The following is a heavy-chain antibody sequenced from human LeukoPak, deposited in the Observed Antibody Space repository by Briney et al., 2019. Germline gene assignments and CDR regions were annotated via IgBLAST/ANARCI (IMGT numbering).Heavy chain of an antibody. CDR1: GGSISSYY. CDR3: ARDGSRRFLEWFNWFDP. V-gene: IGHV4-59*12. Sequence: SETLSLTCTVSGGSISSYYWSWIRQPPGKGLEWIGTLYYSGKTYYNPSLKSRVTISIDTSKNQFSLKLSSVTAADTAVYYCARDGSRRFLEWFNWFDPWGQGTLATVSS. CDR2: LYYSGKT. D-gene: IGHD3-3*01. J-gene: IGHJ5*02.